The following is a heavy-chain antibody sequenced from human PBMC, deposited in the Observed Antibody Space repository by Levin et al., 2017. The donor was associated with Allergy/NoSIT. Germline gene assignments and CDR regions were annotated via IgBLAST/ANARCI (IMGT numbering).Heavy chain of an antibody. CDR1: GYTFTAYR. CDR3: ATAGSRS. J-gene: IGHJ5*02. D-gene: IGHD6-19*01. Sequence: ASVKVSCKASGYTFTAYRIHWVRQAPGQGLQWMGCINPSTGGTDYSQRFRGRLTMTTDTSISTAYIELTTLISDDTAIYYWATAGSRSWGQGTLVTVSS. CDR2: INPSTGGT. V-gene: IGHV1-2*02.